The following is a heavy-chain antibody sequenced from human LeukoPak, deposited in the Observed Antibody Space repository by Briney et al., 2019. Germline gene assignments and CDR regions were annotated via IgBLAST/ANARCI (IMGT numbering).Heavy chain of an antibody. Sequence: GGSLRLSCAASGFTVSSNYMSWVRQAPGKGLEWVANIKQDGSEKYYVDSVKGRFTISRDNAKNSLYLQMNTLRAEDTAVYYCAKAPRAVGTPIFEYWGQGTLVTVSS. J-gene: IGHJ4*02. CDR1: GFTVSSNY. D-gene: IGHD6-13*01. V-gene: IGHV3-7*03. CDR3: AKAPRAVGTPIFEY. CDR2: IKQDGSEK.